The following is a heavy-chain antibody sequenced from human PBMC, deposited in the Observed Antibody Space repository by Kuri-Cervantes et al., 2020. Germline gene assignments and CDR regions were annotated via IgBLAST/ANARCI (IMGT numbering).Heavy chain of an antibody. V-gene: IGHV3-66*01. Sequence: GESLKISCAASGFTISSRWISWVRQAPGKGLEWVSVIYRGGSTYYVDSVRGRFTISRDNAKNSLYLQMNSLRAEDTAVYYCARDLGVVLEWRDAFDIWGQGTMVTVSS. CDR1: GFTISSRW. D-gene: IGHD3-3*01. CDR2: IYRGGST. J-gene: IGHJ3*02. CDR3: ARDLGVVLEWRDAFDI.